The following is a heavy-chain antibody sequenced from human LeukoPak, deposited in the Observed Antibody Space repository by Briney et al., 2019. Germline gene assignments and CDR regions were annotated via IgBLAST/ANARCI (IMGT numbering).Heavy chain of an antibody. D-gene: IGHD2-2*02. J-gene: IGHJ4*02. CDR2: MKQDGSEK. V-gene: IGHV3-7*01. CDR1: GFTFSSYW. Sequence: PGGSLRLSCAASGFTFSSYWMSWVRQAPGKGLEWVANMKQDGSEKYYVDSVKGRFTISRDNAKNSLYLQMNSLRAEDTAVYYCARLGYCSSTSCYTAGYFDYWGQGTLVTVSS. CDR3: ARLGYCSSTSCYTAGYFDY.